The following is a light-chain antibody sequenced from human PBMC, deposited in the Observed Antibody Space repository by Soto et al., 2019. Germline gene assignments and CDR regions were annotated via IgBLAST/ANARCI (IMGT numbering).Light chain of an antibody. CDR1: QSVSSD. J-gene: IGKJ1*01. CDR2: DAS. Sequence: EIVLTQSPATLSLSPGERATLSCRASQSVSSDLAWYQQKPGQAPRLLIYDASNRATGIPARFSGSGSGKNFTLPISSLEPEDFAVYYCQQRRNWPTFGQGTKV. CDR3: QQRRNWPT. V-gene: IGKV3-11*01.